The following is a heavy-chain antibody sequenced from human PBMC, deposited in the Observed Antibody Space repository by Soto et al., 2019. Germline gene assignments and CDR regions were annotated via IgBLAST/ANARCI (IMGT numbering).Heavy chain of an antibody. CDR2: ISGSGGST. CDR3: AKVNKSITMIVESYYFDY. CDR1: GFTFSSYA. J-gene: IGHJ4*02. Sequence: EVQLLESGGGLVQPGGSLRLSCAASGFTFSSYAMSWVRQAPGKGLEWVSAISGSGGSTYYADSVKGRFTISRDNSKNTLYLQMNSLRAEDTAVYYCAKVNKSITMIVESYYFDYWGQGTLVTVSS. D-gene: IGHD3-22*01. V-gene: IGHV3-23*01.